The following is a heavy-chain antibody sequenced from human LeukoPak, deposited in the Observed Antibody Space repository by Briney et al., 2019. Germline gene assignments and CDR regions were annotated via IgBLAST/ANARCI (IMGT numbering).Heavy chain of an antibody. CDR3: ARETSQKGAHYMDV. V-gene: IGHV4-34*01. D-gene: IGHD3-16*01. CDR1: GGSFRGYY. J-gene: IGHJ6*03. CDR2: INHSGST. Sequence: PSETLSLTCAVYGGSFRGYYWSWIRQPPGKGLEWIGEINHSGSTNYNPSLKSRVTISVDTSKNQFSLKLSSVTAADTAVYYCARETSQKGAHYMDVWGKGTTITISS.